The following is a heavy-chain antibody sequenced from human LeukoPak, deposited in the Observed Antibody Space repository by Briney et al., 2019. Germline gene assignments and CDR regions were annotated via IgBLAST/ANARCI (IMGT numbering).Heavy chain of an antibody. D-gene: IGHD1-26*01. V-gene: IGHV3-21*04. CDR1: GFTFSSYS. CDR2: ISSSSSYI. J-gene: IGHJ4*02. CDR3: AKSGTTLSNFDY. Sequence: GGSLRLSCAASGFTFSSYSMNWVRQAPGKGLEWVSSISSSSSYIYYADSVKGRFTISRDNAKNSLYLQMNSLRAEDTAVYYCAKSGTTLSNFDYWGQGTLVTVSS.